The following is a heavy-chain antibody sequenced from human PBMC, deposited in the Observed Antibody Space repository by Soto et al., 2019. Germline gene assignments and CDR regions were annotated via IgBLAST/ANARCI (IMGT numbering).Heavy chain of an antibody. J-gene: IGHJ5*02. Sequence: SETLSLTCTVSGGSISSGGYYWSWIRQHPGKGLEWIGYIYYSGSTYYNPSLKSRVTISVDTSKNQFSLKLGSVTAADTAVYYCARGSGYYDSSGYYWVNWFDPWGQGTLVTVSS. D-gene: IGHD3-22*01. CDR1: GGSISSGGYY. CDR3: ARGSGYYDSSGYYWVNWFDP. V-gene: IGHV4-31*03. CDR2: IYYSGST.